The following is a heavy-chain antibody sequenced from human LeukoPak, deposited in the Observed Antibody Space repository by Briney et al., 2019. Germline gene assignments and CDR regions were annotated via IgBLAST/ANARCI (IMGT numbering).Heavy chain of an antibody. D-gene: IGHD3/OR15-3a*01. J-gene: IGHJ6*02. CDR1: GFTFSGAS. V-gene: IGHV3-73*01. CDR2: VGSKVDNYAT. Sequence: GGSLRLSCAASGFTFSGASLNWVRQASGEGLEWVGRVGSKVDNYATAYAESVKGRFISREDSKNTAYLQMNSLKTDDTAVYYCSNGHYGLDVWGQGTTVTVSS. CDR3: SNGHYGLDV.